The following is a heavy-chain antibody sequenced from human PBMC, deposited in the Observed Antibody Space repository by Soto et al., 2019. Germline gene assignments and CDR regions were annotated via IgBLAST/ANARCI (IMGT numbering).Heavy chain of an antibody. V-gene: IGHV3-23*01. CDR2: ISGGGGST. J-gene: IGHJ4*02. D-gene: IGHD2-21*02. Sequence: PGGSLRLSCAASGFTFSSYAMSWVRQAPGKGLEWVSTISGGGGSTDYADSVKGRFTISRDNSKNTVFLHMNSLRAEDTAVYYCTKVPASYCGGDCFFDSWGQGTLVTVSS. CDR1: GFTFSSYA. CDR3: TKVPASYCGGDCFFDS.